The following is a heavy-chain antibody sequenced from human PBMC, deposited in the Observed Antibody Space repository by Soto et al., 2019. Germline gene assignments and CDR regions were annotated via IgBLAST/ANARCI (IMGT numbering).Heavy chain of an antibody. V-gene: IGHV4-59*11. J-gene: IGHJ4*01. CDR1: GGSISDLY. Sequence: QVQLQESGPGLVKPSETLSLTCTVSGGSISDLYLSWTRQPPGKGLEWIGYGLRHEFVGTNPSLTNRVTISADMSKRQFSLRLNSVTAADTAVYYCVAGPDHAKSAYWGQGTLVTVSS. CDR2: GLRHEFV. CDR3: VAGPDHAKSAY.